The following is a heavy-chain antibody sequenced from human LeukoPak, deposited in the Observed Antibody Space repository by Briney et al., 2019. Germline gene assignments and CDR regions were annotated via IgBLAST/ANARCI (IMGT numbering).Heavy chain of an antibody. J-gene: IGHJ4*02. V-gene: IGHV3-53*01. CDR2: IYSGGST. CDR1: GFSVSSNY. CDR3: ARCSGGSCSYYFDY. Sequence: GGSLRLSCAASGFSVSSNYMSWVRQAPGKGLEWVSVIYSGGSTYYADSVKGRFTISRDNSKNTLYLQMNSLRAEDTAVYYCARCSGGSCSYYFDYWGQGTLVTVSS. D-gene: IGHD2-15*01.